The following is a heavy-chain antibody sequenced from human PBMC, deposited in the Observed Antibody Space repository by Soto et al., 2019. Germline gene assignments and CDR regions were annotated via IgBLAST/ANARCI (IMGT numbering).Heavy chain of an antibody. V-gene: IGHV1-2*02. CDR1: GYTFSDHY. J-gene: IGHJ4*02. CDR2: INPNSGGT. D-gene: IGHD3-3*01. CDR3: ARRAETNGWNGFGADKYYFDF. Sequence: GASVKVSCKTSGYTFSDHYTHWVRQAPGQGLEWMGWINPNSGGTGYAEKFQGRVTMTRDTSISTAYMELNRLNSDDTAVYYCARRAETNGWNGFGADKYYFDFWGQGTLVTVSS.